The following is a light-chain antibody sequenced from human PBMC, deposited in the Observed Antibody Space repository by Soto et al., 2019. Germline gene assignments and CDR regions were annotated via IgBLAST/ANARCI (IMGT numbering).Light chain of an antibody. CDR1: RTISSW. Sequence: DIQMARSPSTLSGSVGDRVTITCRASRTISSWLAWYQHKPGKAPSLLIYDTSTRESGVPSRFSGSGSGTEFTLTISTLQPDDFAAYYCQQYNSYLWTFGQGTKVDI. CDR3: QQYNSYLWT. V-gene: IGKV1-5*01. J-gene: IGKJ1*01. CDR2: DTS.